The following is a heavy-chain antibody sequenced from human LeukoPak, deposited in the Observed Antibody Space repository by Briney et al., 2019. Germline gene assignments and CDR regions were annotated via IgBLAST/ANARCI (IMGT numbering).Heavy chain of an antibody. D-gene: IGHD3-22*01. Sequence: GASVKVSCKASGYTFTSYHINWVRQATGQGLEWMGRIIPIFGTANYAQKFQGRVTITTDESTSTAYMELSSLRSEDTAVYYCARRYYYDSSGYFDYWGQGTLVTVSS. CDR1: GYTFTSYH. J-gene: IGHJ4*02. CDR3: ARRYYYDSSGYFDY. V-gene: IGHV1-69*05. CDR2: IIPIFGTA.